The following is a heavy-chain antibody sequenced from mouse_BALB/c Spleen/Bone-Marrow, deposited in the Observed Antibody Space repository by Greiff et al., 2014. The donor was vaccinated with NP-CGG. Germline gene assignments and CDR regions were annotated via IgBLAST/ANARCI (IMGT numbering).Heavy chain of an antibody. CDR1: GYAFSGYW. V-gene: IGHV1-80*01. Sequence: VQVVESGAELVRPGSSVKISCKASGYAFSGYWMSWVKQRPGQGLEWIGQIYPGDGDTDYNGKFKGKATLTADKSSSTAYMQLSSLTSEDSAVYFCARGGISVDYWGQGTTLTVSS. J-gene: IGHJ2*01. CDR3: ARGGISVDY. CDR2: IYPGDGDT.